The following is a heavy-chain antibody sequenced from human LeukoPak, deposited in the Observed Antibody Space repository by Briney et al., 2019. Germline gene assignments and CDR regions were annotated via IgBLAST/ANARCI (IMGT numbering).Heavy chain of an antibody. D-gene: IGHD3-3*01. V-gene: IGHV4-59*01. CDR3: AREKARITIFGVVYYYGMDV. Sequence: GSLRLPCAASGFTFSSYAMSWIRQPPGKGLEWIGYIYYSGSTNYNPSLKSRVTISVDTSKNQFSLKLSSVTAADTAVYYCAREKARITIFGVVYYYGMDVWGQGTTVTVSS. CDR1: GFTFSSYA. CDR2: IYYSGST. J-gene: IGHJ6*02.